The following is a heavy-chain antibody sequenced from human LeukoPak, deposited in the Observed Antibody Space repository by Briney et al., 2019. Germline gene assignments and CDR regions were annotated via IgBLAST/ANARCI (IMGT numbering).Heavy chain of an antibody. CDR3: ARDSFSDY. CDR2: INHSGST. V-gene: IGHV4-34*01. J-gene: IGHJ4*02. CDR1: GGSFSGYY. Sequence: SETLSLTCAVYGGSFSGYYWSWIRQPPGKGLEWIGEINHSGSTNYNPSLKSRVTISVDTSKNQFSLKLSSVTAADTAAYYCARDSFSDYWGQGTLVTVSS. D-gene: IGHD5-18*01.